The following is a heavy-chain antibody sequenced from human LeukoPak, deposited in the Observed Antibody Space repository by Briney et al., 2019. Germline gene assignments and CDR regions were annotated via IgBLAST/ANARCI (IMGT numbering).Heavy chain of an antibody. V-gene: IGHV3-48*03. J-gene: IGHJ4*02. CDR3: ARAKDCSSTSCPLYVGSDY. Sequence: KTGGSLRLSCAASGFTFSTYKMNWVRQAPGKGVEWVSYISSSDSTKYYADSVKGRFTISRDNAKNSLYLQMNSLRAEDTAVYYCARAKDCSSTSCPLYVGSDYWGQGTLVTVSS. CDR2: ISSSDSTK. CDR1: GFTFSTYK. D-gene: IGHD2-2*01.